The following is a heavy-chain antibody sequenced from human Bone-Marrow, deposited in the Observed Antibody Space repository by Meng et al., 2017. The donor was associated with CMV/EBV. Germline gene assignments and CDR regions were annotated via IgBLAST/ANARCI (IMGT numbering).Heavy chain of an antibody. CDR2: IIPIFGTA. Sequence: SVKVSCKASGGTFSSYAISWVRQAPGQGLEWMGGIIPIFGTANYAQKFQGRVTITTDESTSTAYMELSSLRSKDTAVYYVARPLEKHYYYCMDVWGQGTTVTVSS. CDR3: ARPLEKHYYYCMDV. CDR1: GGTFSSYA. V-gene: IGHV1-69*05. J-gene: IGHJ6*02. D-gene: IGHD3-3*01.